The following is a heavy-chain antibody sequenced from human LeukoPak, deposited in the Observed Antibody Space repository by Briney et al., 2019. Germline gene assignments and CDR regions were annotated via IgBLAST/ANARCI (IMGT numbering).Heavy chain of an antibody. V-gene: IGHV3-20*01. CDR2: INWNGGST. CDR3: ARVRRGDYGVDY. D-gene: IGHD4-17*01. J-gene: IGHJ4*02. CDR1: GFTFDDYG. Sequence: GGSLRLSCAASGFTFDDYGMSWVRQAPGKGLEWVSGINWNGGSTGYADSVKGRFTISRDNAKNSLYLQMNSLRAGARCFCHCARVRRGDYGVDYWGQGTLVTVSS.